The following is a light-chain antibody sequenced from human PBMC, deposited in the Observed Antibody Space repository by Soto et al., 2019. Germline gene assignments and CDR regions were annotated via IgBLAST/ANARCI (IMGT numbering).Light chain of an antibody. Sequence: QAVVTQPPSVSGAPGQRVTISCTGSSSSVGAGYDVHWYQQLPGTAPKLLIYGNNNRPSGVPDRFSGSKSGTSASLAIPGLKAEDEADYYCQSYDSSLSGVVFGGGTMLTVL. CDR1: SSSVGAGYD. CDR2: GNN. J-gene: IGLJ2*01. V-gene: IGLV1-40*01. CDR3: QSYDSSLSGVV.